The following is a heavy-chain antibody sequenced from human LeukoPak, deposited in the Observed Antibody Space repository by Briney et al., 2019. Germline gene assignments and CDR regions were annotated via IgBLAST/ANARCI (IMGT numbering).Heavy chain of an antibody. CDR3: ARVHILRCSSTSCYAGGHDAFDI. CDR2: IYTSGST. V-gene: IGHV4-4*07. CDR1: GGSISSYY. Sequence: SETLSLTCTVSGGSISSYYWSWIRQPAGKGLEWIGRIYTSGSTNYNPSLKSRVTMSVDTSKNQFSLKLSSVTAADTAVYYCARVHILRCSSTSCYAGGHDAFDIWGQGTMVTVSS. J-gene: IGHJ3*02. D-gene: IGHD2-2*01.